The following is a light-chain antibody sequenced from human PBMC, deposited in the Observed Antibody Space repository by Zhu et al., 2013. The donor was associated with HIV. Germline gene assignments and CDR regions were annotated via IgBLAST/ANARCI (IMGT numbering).Light chain of an antibody. CDR1: NSNIASNS. CDR2: TNT. Sequence: QSVLTQPPSASGTPGQSVTISCSGGNSNIASNSVNWFQQLPGKTPRVLISTNTQRPSGVPDRFSGSTSGTSASLVISGLQSEDEAEYFCCSYAGSNTYVFGTGTKVTVL. J-gene: IGLJ1*01. V-gene: IGLV1-44*01. CDR3: CSYAGSNTYV.